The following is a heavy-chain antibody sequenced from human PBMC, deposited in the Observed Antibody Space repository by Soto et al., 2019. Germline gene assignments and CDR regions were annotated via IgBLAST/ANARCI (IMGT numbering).Heavy chain of an antibody. Sequence: QVQLVQSGAEVKKPGASVKVSCKASGYTFTGYYMHWVRQAPGQGLEWMGWINPNSGGTNYAQKFQGRVTMTRDTSISTAYMELSRLRSDDTAVYYCARVVVPGVPSHGMDVWGQGTTVTVSS. CDR1: GYTFTGYY. CDR3: ARVVVPGVPSHGMDV. J-gene: IGHJ6*02. CDR2: INPNSGGT. D-gene: IGHD2-2*01. V-gene: IGHV1-2*02.